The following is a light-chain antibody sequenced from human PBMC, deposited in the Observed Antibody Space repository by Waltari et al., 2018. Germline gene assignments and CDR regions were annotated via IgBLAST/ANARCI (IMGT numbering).Light chain of an antibody. V-gene: IGKV3-11*01. CDR1: QRVDSQ. Sequence: EIVLTQSPATLSSSPGERATLPCGARQRVDSQLAWYQEKPGTAPRLLIHDVSNRSTGVPARFSGSGSGTDCTLAISSLEPEDSAFYYCQQRYDWPITFGGGTKVEIK. CDR3: QQRYDWPIT. J-gene: IGKJ4*01. CDR2: DVS.